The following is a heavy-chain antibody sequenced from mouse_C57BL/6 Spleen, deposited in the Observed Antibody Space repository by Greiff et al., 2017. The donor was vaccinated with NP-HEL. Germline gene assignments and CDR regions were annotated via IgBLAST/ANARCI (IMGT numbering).Heavy chain of an antibody. D-gene: IGHD2-1*01. Sequence: DVKLVESEGGLVQPGSSMKLSCTASGFTFSDYYMAWVRQVPEKGLEWVANINYDGSSTYYLDSLKSRFIISRDNAKNILYLQMSSLKSEDTATYYCARDLLMNAMDYWGQGTSVTVSS. CDR3: ARDLLMNAMDY. CDR2: INYDGSST. CDR1: GFTFSDYY. V-gene: IGHV5-16*01. J-gene: IGHJ4*01.